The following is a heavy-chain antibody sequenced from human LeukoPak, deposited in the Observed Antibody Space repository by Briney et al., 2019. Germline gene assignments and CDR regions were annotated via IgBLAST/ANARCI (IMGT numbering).Heavy chain of an antibody. CDR2: IYSGGST. CDR1: GFTVSSNY. J-gene: IGHJ4*02. V-gene: IGHV3-53*01. D-gene: IGHD3-3*01. CDR3: ARDLEGSPDY. Sequence: GGSLRLSCAASGFTVSSNYMSWVRQAPGKGLEWVSIIYSGGSTYYADSVMGRFTISRDNSKNTLYLQMNSLRAEDTAVYYCARDLEGSPDYWGQGTLVTVSS.